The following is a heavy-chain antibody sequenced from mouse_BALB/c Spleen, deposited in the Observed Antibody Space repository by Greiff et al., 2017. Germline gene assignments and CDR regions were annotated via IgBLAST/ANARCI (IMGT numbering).Heavy chain of an antibody. V-gene: IGHV3-2*02. J-gene: IGHJ3*01. CDR2: ISYSGST. Sequence: EVKVEESGPGLVKPSQSLSLTCTVTSYSITSDYAWNWIRQFPGNKLEWMGYISYSGSTSYNPSLKSRISITRDTSKNQFFLQLNSVTTEDTATYYCARSGDGNYGFAYWGQGTLVTVSA. CDR3: ARSGDGNYGFAY. CDR1: SYSITSDYA. D-gene: IGHD2-1*01.